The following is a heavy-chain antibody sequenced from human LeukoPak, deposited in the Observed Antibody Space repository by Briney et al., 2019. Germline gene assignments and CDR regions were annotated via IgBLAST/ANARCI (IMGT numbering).Heavy chain of an antibody. J-gene: IGHJ4*02. Sequence: PGGSLRLSCAASGFTFSSYAMSWVRQAPGKGLEWVSAISGSGGSTYYADSVKGRFTISRDNSKNTLYLQMNSLRAEDTAVYYCARLGTALLDSGWYRCWGQGTLVTVSS. CDR3: ARLGTALLDSGWYRC. CDR2: ISGSGGST. V-gene: IGHV3-23*01. D-gene: IGHD6-19*01. CDR1: GFTFSSYA.